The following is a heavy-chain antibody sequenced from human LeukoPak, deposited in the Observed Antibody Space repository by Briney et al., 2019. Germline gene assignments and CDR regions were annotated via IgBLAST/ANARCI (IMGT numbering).Heavy chain of an antibody. CDR3: ARLGGGVQTWAC. Sequence: GGSLRLSCTASGFSFSNYWMSWVRQAPGKGLEWVASIKQDESEKYYVDSVKGRFTTSRDNAKSSLYLQMNALRGEDTAVYYWARLGGGVQTWACRGQGPLFPVSS. CDR1: GFSFSNYW. J-gene: IGHJ1*01. V-gene: IGHV3-7*03. D-gene: IGHD3-16*01. CDR2: IKQDESEK.